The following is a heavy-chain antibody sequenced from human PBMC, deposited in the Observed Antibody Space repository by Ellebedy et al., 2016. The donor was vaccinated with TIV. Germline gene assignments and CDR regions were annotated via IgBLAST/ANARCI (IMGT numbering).Heavy chain of an antibody. CDR3: ARGGSGWPFDY. CDR2: IIPILGIA. V-gene: IGHV1-69*04. J-gene: IGHJ4*02. D-gene: IGHD6-19*01. Sequence: AASVKVSCKASGGTFSSYAISWVRQAPGQGLEWMGRIIPILGIANYAQKFQGRVTITADKSTSTAYMELSSLRSEDTAVYYCARGGSGWPFDYWGQGTLVTVSS. CDR1: GGTFSSYA.